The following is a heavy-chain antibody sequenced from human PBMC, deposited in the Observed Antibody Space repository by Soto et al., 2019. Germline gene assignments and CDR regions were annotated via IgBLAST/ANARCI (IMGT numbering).Heavy chain of an antibody. D-gene: IGHD5-18*01. CDR1: GFTFDNYA. Sequence: VQLLESGGGLVQPGGPLRLSCAVSGFTFDNYAMSWVRQAPGKGLEWVSTISGTGGTTYYADSVKGRFTISRDNSKNTLYLQMNRLRAEDTAVYYCAKNRAYNYGANDYWGQGTLVTVSS. V-gene: IGHV3-23*01. CDR3: AKNRAYNYGANDY. J-gene: IGHJ4*02. CDR2: ISGTGGTT.